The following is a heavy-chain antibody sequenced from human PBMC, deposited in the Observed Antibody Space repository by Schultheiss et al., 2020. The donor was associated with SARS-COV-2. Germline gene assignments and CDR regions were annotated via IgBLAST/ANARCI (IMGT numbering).Heavy chain of an antibody. CDR2: ISSSGSTI. V-gene: IGHV3-11*01. J-gene: IGHJ4*02. CDR1: GFTVSSNY. CDR3: AKDIQQWLQLDYFDY. D-gene: IGHD6-19*01. Sequence: GGSLRLSCAASGFTVSSNYMSWVRQAPGKGLEWVSYISSSGSTIYYADSVKGRFTISRDNAKNSLYLQMNSLRAEDTALYYCAKDIQQWLQLDYFDYWGQGTLVTVSS.